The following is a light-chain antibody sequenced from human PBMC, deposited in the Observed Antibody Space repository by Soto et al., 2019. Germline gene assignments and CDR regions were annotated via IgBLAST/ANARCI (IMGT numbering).Light chain of an antibody. CDR1: QSISSY. Sequence: DIQMTQSPSTLSASVGDTVTITCRASQSISSYLNWYQQKPGKAPKLLIYAASSLQSGVPSRFSGSGSGTDFTLTISGLEPEDFAVYYCQQYGSSLTWTFGQGTKVDI. CDR2: AAS. J-gene: IGKJ1*01. CDR3: QQYGSSLTWT. V-gene: IGKV1-39*01.